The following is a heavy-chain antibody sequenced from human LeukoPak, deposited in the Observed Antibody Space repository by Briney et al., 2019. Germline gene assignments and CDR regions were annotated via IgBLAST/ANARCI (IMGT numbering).Heavy chain of an antibody. J-gene: IGHJ4*02. V-gene: IGHV4-59*01. D-gene: IGHD5-18*01. CDR1: GGSISSYY. CDR3: ARDSGGYSSLDY. Sequence: SETLSLTCTVSGGSISSYYWSWIRQPPGKGLEWIGYIYYSGSTNYNPSLKSRVTKSVGTSKNQFSLKLSSVTAADTAVYYCARDSGGYSSLDYWGQGTLVTVSS. CDR2: IYYSGST.